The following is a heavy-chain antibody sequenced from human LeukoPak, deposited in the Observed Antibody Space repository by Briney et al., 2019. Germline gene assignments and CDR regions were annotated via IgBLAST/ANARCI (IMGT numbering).Heavy chain of an antibody. J-gene: IGHJ4*02. V-gene: IGHV3-21*01. Sequence: GGSLRLSCAASGFTFSSYSMNWVRQAPGKWLEWLSSISGGSGYIYYADSVKGRFTISRDNAKNSLYLQMNSLRAEDTAVYYCVGGPIAEAGEDYWGQGILVTVSS. CDR3: VGGPIAEAGEDY. CDR1: GFTFSSYS. D-gene: IGHD6-13*01. CDR2: ISGGSGYI.